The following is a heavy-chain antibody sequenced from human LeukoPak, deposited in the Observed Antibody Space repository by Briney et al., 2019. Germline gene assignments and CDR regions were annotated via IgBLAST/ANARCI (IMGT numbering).Heavy chain of an antibody. Sequence: PGGSLRLSCAASGFTFSSYAMSWVRQAPGKGLEWVSAISGSGGSTYYADSVKGRFTISRDNSKNTLYLQMNSLRAEDTAVYYCAKDRSSELYDYVWGSYPSFDYWGQGTLVTVSS. J-gene: IGHJ4*02. V-gene: IGHV3-23*01. CDR1: GFTFSSYA. D-gene: IGHD3-16*02. CDR2: ISGSGGST. CDR3: AKDRSSELYDYVWGSYPSFDY.